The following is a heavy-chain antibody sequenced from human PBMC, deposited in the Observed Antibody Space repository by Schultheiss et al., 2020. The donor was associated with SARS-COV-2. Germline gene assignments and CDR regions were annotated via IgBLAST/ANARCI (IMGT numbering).Heavy chain of an antibody. Sequence: ASVKVSCKASGYTFTSYYMHWVRQAPGQGLEWMGIINPSGGSTSYAQKFQGRVTMTRDTSTSTAYMELSSLRSEETAVYYCARSYGGNSWYYYYGMDVWGQGTTVTVSS. V-gene: IGHV1-46*01. CDR3: ARSYGGNSWYYYYGMDV. J-gene: IGHJ6*02. CDR1: GYTFTSYY. CDR2: INPSGGST. D-gene: IGHD4-23*01.